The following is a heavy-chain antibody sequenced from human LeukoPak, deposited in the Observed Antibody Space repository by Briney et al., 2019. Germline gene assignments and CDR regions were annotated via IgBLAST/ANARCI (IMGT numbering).Heavy chain of an antibody. Sequence: PGGSLRLSCAASGFTLVDYAMHWVRQAPGKGLEWVSGISWNSGSIGYADSVKGRFTISRDNAKNSLYLQMNSLRAEDTALYYCAKDNRDVDYGYFLHWGQGTPVTVSS. J-gene: IGHJ1*01. CDR2: ISWNSGSI. CDR3: AKDNRDVDYGYFLH. D-gene: IGHD4-17*01. V-gene: IGHV3-9*01. CDR1: GFTLVDYA.